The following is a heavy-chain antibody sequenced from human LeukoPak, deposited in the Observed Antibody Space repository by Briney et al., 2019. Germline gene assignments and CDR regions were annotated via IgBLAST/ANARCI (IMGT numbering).Heavy chain of an antibody. CDR1: GLTFSTYW. CDR2: LKKEGSEK. J-gene: IGHJ4*02. D-gene: IGHD5-12*01. CDR3: VGGRGWLPDY. V-gene: IGHV3-7*01. Sequence: PGGSLRLSCAVSGLTFSTYWMNWVRQARGKGLEGVAKLKKEGSEKYYVGSVTGQYTISRDNAKNSMYLQRNSLRDEDTGVYYGVGGRGWLPDYWGQGTLVTVSS.